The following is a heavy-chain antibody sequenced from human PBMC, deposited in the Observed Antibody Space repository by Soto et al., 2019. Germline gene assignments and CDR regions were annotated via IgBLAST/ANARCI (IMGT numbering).Heavy chain of an antibody. V-gene: IGHV4-59*01. CDR3: ARVRWTVAGPGHFDY. CDR1: GGSISSYY. D-gene: IGHD6-19*01. CDR2: IYYSGST. Sequence: QVQLQESGPGLVKPSETLSLTCTVSGGSISSYYWSWIRQPPGKGLEWIGYIYYSGSTNYNPSLKSRVTISVDTSKNQCSLKLSCVTAADTAVYYCARVRWTVAGPGHFDYWGQGTLVTVSS. J-gene: IGHJ4*02.